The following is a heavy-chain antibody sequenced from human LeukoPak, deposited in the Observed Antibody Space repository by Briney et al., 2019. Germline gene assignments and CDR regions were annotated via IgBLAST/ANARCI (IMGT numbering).Heavy chain of an antibody. D-gene: IGHD5-18*01. J-gene: IGHJ4*02. V-gene: IGHV3-21*01. CDR3: ARSGYSYGREADY. Sequence: PGGSLRLSCAASGFTFSSYSMNWVRQAPGKGLEWVSSISSSSSYIYYADSVKGRFTISRDNAKNSLYLQMNSLRAEDTAVYYCARSGYSYGREADYWGQGTLVTVSS. CDR2: ISSSSSYI. CDR1: GFTFSSYS.